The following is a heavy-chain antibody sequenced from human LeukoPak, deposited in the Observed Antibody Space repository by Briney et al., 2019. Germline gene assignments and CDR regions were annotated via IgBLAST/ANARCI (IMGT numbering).Heavy chain of an antibody. J-gene: IGHJ4*02. V-gene: IGHV3-48*03. CDR3: ARDTYDSSGYYPFDY. CDR1: GFTFSSYE. Sequence: GGSLRLSCAASGFTFSSYEMNWVRQAPGKGLEWVSYISSSGSTIYYADSVKGRFTISRDNAKNSLYLQMNSLRAEDTAVYYCARDTYDSSGYYPFDYWGQGTLVTVSS. D-gene: IGHD3-22*01. CDR2: ISSSGSTI.